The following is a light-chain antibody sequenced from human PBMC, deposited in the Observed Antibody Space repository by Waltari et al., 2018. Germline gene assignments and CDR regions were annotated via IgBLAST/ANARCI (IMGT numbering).Light chain of an antibody. V-gene: IGKV3-11*01. Sequence: EIVLTQAPATLSFSPGDRATLSCRASQSIQTFLAWYQQKPGQAPRLLIEKSSLRASGVPVRFSGSGSGTDFTLTISHLEPEDFAFYFCQHRDNWLFTFGPGTKVEIK. CDR3: QHRDNWLFT. CDR2: KSS. J-gene: IGKJ3*01. CDR1: QSIQTF.